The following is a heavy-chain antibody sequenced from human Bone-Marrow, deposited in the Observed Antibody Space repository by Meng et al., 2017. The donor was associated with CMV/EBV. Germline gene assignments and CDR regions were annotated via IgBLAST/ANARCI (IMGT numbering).Heavy chain of an antibody. D-gene: IGHD2-2*01. V-gene: IGHV1-2*02. Sequence: ASVKVSCKASGYTFTGYYMHWVRQAPGQGLEWMGWINPNSGGTNYAQKFQGRVTMTRDTSISTAYMELSRLRSDDTAVYYCARDQLGYCSSTSCYLGDYYYGMDVWGRGPTVPVSS. CDR1: GYTFTGYY. CDR2: INPNSGGT. J-gene: IGHJ6*02. CDR3: ARDQLGYCSSTSCYLGDYYYGMDV.